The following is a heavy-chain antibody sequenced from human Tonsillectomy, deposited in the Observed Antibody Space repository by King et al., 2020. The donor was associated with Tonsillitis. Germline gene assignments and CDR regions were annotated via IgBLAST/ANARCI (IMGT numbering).Heavy chain of an antibody. CDR3: ARLRSSSGLKAFDI. D-gene: IGHD6-19*01. J-gene: IGHJ3*02. Sequence: QLQESGPGLVKPSETLSLTCTVSGGSISSSSYYWGWIRQPPGKGLEWIGSIYYSGSTYYNPSLKSRVTISVDTSKNQFSLKLSSVTAADTAVYYCARLRSSSGLKAFDIWGHGTMVTVSS. CDR1: GGSISSSSYY. V-gene: IGHV4-39*01. CDR2: IYYSGST.